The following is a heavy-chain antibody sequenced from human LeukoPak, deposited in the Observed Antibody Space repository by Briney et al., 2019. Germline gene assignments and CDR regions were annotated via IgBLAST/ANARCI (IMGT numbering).Heavy chain of an antibody. D-gene: IGHD5-24*01. CDR3: ARGEGYNVDY. CDR2: INHSGST. V-gene: IGHV4-34*01. Sequence: SETLSLTCAVYGGSFSGYYWSWIRQPPGKGLEWIGEINHSGSTNYNPSLKSRVTISVDTSKNQFSLKLSSVTAADTAVYYCARGEGYNVDYWGQGTLVTVSS. CDR1: GGSFSGYY. J-gene: IGHJ4*02.